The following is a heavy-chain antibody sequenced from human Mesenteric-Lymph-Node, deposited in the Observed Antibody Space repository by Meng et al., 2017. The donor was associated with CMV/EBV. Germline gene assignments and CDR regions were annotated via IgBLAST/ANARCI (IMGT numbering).Heavy chain of an antibody. Sequence: ASVKVSCKASGYTFTSYDINWVRQATGQGLEWMGWMNPNSGNTGYAQKFQGRVTITRNTSISTAYMELSSLRSEDTAVYYCARGSVLLPLDSNLFYYGMDVWGQGTTVTVSS. V-gene: IGHV1-8*03. D-gene: IGHD3-16*01. CDR1: GYTFTSYD. J-gene: IGHJ6*02. CDR2: MNPNSGNT. CDR3: ARGSVLLPLDSNLFYYGMDV.